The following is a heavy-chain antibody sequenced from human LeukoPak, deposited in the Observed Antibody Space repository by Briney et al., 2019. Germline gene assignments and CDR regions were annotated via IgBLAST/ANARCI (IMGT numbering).Heavy chain of an antibody. CDR3: ARTYCGGDCYSGYFDY. J-gene: IGHJ4*02. Sequence: PSETLSLTCTVSGGSISSYYWSWIRQPPGKGLEWIGYIYYSGSTNYNPSLKSRFTISVDTSKNQFSLKLSSVTAADTAVYYCARTYCGGDCYSGYFDYWGQGTLVTVSS. D-gene: IGHD2-21*02. V-gene: IGHV4-59*01. CDR2: IYYSGST. CDR1: GGSISSYY.